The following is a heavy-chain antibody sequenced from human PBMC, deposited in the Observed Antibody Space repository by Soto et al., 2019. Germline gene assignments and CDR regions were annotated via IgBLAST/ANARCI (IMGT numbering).Heavy chain of an antibody. J-gene: IGHJ4*02. CDR2: IYYSGST. Sequence: VQLVESGGGLIQPGGSLRLSCAASGFTVSSNYMSWVRQAPGKGLEWIGYIYYSGSTYYNPSLKSRVTISVDTSKNQFSLKLSSVTAADTAVYYCARDLEVGGPVTIWGQGTLVTVSS. V-gene: IGHV4-59*06. CDR3: ARDLEVGGPVTI. CDR1: GFTVSSNY. D-gene: IGHD2-15*01.